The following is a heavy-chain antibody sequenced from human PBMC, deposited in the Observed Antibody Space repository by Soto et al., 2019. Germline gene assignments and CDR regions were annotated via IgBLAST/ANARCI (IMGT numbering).Heavy chain of an antibody. J-gene: IGHJ4*02. D-gene: IGHD1-26*01. CDR2: ISAYNGNT. Sequence: ASVKVSCKASGYTFTSYGISWVRQAPGQGLEWMGWISAYNGNTNYAQKLQGRVTMTTDTSTSTGYMELRSLRSDDTAVYYCGRECIVGATTMNCFDYWGQGTLVTVSS. CDR1: GYTFTSYG. CDR3: GRECIVGATTMNCFDY. V-gene: IGHV1-18*01.